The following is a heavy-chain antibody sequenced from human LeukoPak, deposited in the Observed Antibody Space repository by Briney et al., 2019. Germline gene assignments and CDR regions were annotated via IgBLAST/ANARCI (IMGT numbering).Heavy chain of an antibody. CDR1: GFTFSSYA. D-gene: IGHD3-22*01. CDR2: ISYDGSNK. V-gene: IGHV3-30-3*01. J-gene: IGHJ5*02. CDR3: AKDPSYYYDSSGYYYTNWFDP. Sequence: PGGSLRLSCAASGFTFSSYAMHWVRQAPGKGLEWVAVISYDGSNKYYADSVKGRFTISRDNSKNTLYLQMNSLRAEDTAVYYCAKDPSYYYDSSGYYYTNWFDPWGQGTLVTVSS.